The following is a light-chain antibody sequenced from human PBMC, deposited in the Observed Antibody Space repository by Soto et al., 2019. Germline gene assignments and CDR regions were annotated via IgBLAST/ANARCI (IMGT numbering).Light chain of an antibody. Sequence: QSVLTQPPSVSGAPGQRVTISCTGSSSNIGTGYDVHWYQQLPGTAPKLLIYGNSNRPSGVPDRFSGSKSDTSASLAITGLQAEDEADYYCQSYDSSLSGYVFGSGNKVNVL. V-gene: IGLV1-40*01. CDR2: GNS. J-gene: IGLJ1*01. CDR3: QSYDSSLSGYV. CDR1: SSNIGTGYD.